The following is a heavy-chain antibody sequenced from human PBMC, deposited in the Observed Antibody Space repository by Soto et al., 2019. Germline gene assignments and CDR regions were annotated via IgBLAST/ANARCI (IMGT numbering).Heavy chain of an antibody. CDR2: ITDTGVST. V-gene: IGHV3-23*01. Sequence: EVQLLESGGGLVQPGGSLRLSCTASEFTFYTYAMTWVCQAPGKGLEWVSSITDTGVSTYYADSVKGRFTIPRDNSRNTLFLQMNSLRTDDTAVYYCAKDTPVVMFLFDSWGRGTLVTVSS. D-gene: IGHD2-21*01. CDR1: EFTFYTYA. CDR3: AKDTPVVMFLFDS. J-gene: IGHJ4*02.